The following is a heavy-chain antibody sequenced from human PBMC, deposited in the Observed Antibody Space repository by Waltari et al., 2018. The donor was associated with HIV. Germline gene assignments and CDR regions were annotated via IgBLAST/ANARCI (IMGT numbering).Heavy chain of an antibody. V-gene: IGHV3-30-3*01. CDR3: VREGCSGGSCYYYYGMDV. D-gene: IGHD2-15*01. Sequence: QPGRSLRLSCAASGFTFSSYAMHWVRQAPGKGLEWVAVISYDGSNKYYADSVKGRFTISRDNSKNTLYLQMNSLRAEDTAVYYCVREGCSGGSCYYYYGMDVWGQGTTVTVSS. CDR1: GFTFSSYA. J-gene: IGHJ6*02. CDR2: ISYDGSNK.